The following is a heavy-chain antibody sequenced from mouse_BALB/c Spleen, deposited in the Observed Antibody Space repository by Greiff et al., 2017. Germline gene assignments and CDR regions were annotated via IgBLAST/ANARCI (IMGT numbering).Heavy chain of an antibody. CDR1: GYSFTDYY. CDR3: ACYGYEACDWLAY. Sequence: QVQLKQSGAELARPGASVKLSCKASGYSFTDYYINWVKQRPGQGLEWIGEIYPGSGNTYYNEKFKGKATLTADKSSSTAYMQLSSLTSEDSAVYVCACYGYEACDWLAYWGQGTLVTVSA. D-gene: IGHD2-2*01. CDR2: IYPGSGNT. J-gene: IGHJ3*01. V-gene: IGHV1-77*01.